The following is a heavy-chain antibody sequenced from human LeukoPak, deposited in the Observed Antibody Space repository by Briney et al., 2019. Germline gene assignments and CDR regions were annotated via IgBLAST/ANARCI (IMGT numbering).Heavy chain of an antibody. CDR2: IYYSGST. CDR1: GGSISSYY. V-gene: IGHV4-59*08. J-gene: IGHJ1*01. CDR3: ARSSSWYAIEYFQH. D-gene: IGHD6-13*01. Sequence: SETLSLTCTVPGGSISSYYWSWIRQPPGKGLEWIGYIYYSGSTNYNPSLKSRVTISVETSKNQFSLKLSSVTAADTAVYYCARSSSWYAIEYFQHWGQGTLVTVSS.